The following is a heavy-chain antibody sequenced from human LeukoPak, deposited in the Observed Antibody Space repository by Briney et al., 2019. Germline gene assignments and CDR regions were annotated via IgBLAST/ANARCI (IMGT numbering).Heavy chain of an antibody. J-gene: IGHJ4*02. CDR2: IYSSSSTI. Sequence: PGGSLRLSCAASGFTFSSYSMNWVRQAPGKGLEWVSYIYSSSSTIYYSDSVKGRFTISRDNARNSLYLQMNSLRAEDTAVYYCARDSITMIAFFDYWGQRTLVTVSS. CDR1: GFTFSSYS. CDR3: ARDSITMIAFFDY. D-gene: IGHD3-22*01. V-gene: IGHV3-48*04.